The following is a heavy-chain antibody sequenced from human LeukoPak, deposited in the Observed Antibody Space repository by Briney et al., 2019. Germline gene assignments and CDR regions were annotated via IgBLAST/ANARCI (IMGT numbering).Heavy chain of an antibody. CDR2: INHSGITT. J-gene: IGHJ6*03. CDR1: GGSFSGYY. D-gene: IGHD5-18*01. V-gene: IGHV4-34*01. Sequence: SETLSLTCAVYGGSFSGYYWSWIRQPPGKGLEWIGEINHSGITTNYNPSLKSRVTISVDTSKNQISLKLRSVTAADTAVYYCARDGGYSYGRAGYFYMDVWGKGTTVTVSS. CDR3: ARDGGYSYGRAGYFYMDV.